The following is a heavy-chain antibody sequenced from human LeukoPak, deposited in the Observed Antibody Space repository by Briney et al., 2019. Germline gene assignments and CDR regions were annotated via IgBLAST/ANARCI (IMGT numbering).Heavy chain of an antibody. Sequence: GGSLRLSCAASGFTFSSYEMNWVRQAPGKGLEWVSYISSSGSTIYYADSVKGRFTISRDNAKNSLYLQMNSLRAEDTAVYYCGRETRGDSDYWGQETLVTVPS. D-gene: IGHD3-10*01. CDR3: GRETRGDSDY. V-gene: IGHV3-48*03. CDR2: ISSSGSTI. J-gene: IGHJ4*02. CDR1: GFTFSSYE.